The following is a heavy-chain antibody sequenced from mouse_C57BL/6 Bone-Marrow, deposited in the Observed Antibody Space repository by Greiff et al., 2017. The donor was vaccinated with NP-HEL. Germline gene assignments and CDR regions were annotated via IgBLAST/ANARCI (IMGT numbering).Heavy chain of an antibody. CDR1: GYTFTSYW. CDR3: AVSIYYDYDWGYYAMDY. Sequence: QVQLQQPGAELVKPGASVKVSCKASGYTFTSYWMHWVKQRPGQGLEWIGRIHPSDSDTNYNQKFKGKATLTVDKSSSTAYMQLSSLTSEDSAVYGWAVSIYYDYDWGYYAMDYWGQGTSVTVSS. D-gene: IGHD2-4*01. J-gene: IGHJ4*01. V-gene: IGHV1-74*01. CDR2: IHPSDSDT.